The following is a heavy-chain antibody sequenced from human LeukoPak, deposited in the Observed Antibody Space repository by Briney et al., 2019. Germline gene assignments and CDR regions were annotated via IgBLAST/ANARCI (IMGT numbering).Heavy chain of an antibody. V-gene: IGHV5-51*01. CDR1: GYSFISYW. Sequence: GESLKISCKGSGYSFISYWIGWVRRMPGKGMEWIGIIFPGDSDTRYSPSFQGQVTISADKSIATAYLQWSSLKASDTAMYYCARNFEYCGGDCYDYWGQGTLVTVSS. CDR2: IFPGDSDT. J-gene: IGHJ4*02. D-gene: IGHD2-21*02. CDR3: ARNFEYCGGDCYDY.